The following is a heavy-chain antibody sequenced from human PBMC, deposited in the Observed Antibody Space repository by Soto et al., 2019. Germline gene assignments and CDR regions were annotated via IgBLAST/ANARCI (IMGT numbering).Heavy chain of an antibody. D-gene: IGHD3-10*01. CDR3: ARDADYMVRGVVIQRLLDY. V-gene: IGHV1-69*05. CDR2: IIPIFGTA. J-gene: IGHJ4*02. Sequence: ASVKVSCKASGGTFSSYAISWVRQAPGQGLEWMGGIIPIFGTANYAQKFQGRITMTSDTSTSTVYMELSRLTSEDTAVYFCARDADYMVRGVVIQRLLDYWGQGTLVTVSS. CDR1: GGTFSSYA.